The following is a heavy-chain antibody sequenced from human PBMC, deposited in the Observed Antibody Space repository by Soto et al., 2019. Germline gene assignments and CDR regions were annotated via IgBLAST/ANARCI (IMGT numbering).Heavy chain of an antibody. Sequence: HPGGSLRLSCSASGFTVSSNYMSWVRQAPGKGLEWVSVIYSGGSTYYADSVKGRFTISRDNSKNTLYLQMNSPRAEDTAVYYCASPYCSGGSCYWRDYMDVWGKGTTVTVSS. V-gene: IGHV3-66*01. CDR1: GFTVSSNY. J-gene: IGHJ6*03. CDR2: IYSGGST. CDR3: ASPYCSGGSCYWRDYMDV. D-gene: IGHD2-15*01.